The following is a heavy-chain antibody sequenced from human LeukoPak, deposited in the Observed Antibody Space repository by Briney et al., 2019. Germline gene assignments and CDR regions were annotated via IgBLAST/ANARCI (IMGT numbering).Heavy chain of an antibody. V-gene: IGHV4-61*02. D-gene: IGHD1-26*01. CDR1: GGSISSGSYY. CDR3: ARESGSYYLGAFDI. CDR2: IYTSGST. J-gene: IGHJ3*02. Sequence: PSETLSLPCSVSGGSISSGSYYWSWIRQPAGKGLEWIGRIYTSGSTHNNPSLKSRVTISVDTSKNQFSLKLSSVTAADTAVYYCARESGSYYLGAFDIWGQGTMVTVSS.